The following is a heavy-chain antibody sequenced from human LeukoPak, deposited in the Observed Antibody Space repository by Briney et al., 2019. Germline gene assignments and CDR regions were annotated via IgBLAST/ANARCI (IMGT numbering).Heavy chain of an antibody. CDR2: IYYSGST. Sequence: SETLSLTCTVSGGSISSYYWSCVRQPPGKGLEWIGYIYYSGSTNYNPSLKSRVTISVDTSKHQFSLKLSSVTAADTAVYYCARLRSDSSGWYRFNWFDPWGQGTLVTVSS. J-gene: IGHJ5*02. CDR3: ARLRSDSSGWYRFNWFDP. V-gene: IGHV4-59*01. D-gene: IGHD6-19*01. CDR1: GGSISSYY.